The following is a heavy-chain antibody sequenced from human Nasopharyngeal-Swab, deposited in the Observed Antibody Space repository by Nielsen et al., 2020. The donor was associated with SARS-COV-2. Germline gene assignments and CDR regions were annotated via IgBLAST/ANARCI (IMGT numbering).Heavy chain of an antibody. CDR1: GYTFTSYA. D-gene: IGHD2-8*01. CDR3: ARDIGGYCTNGVCLGLQH. J-gene: IGHJ4*02. Sequence: ASVKVSCKASGYTFTSYATHWVRQAPGQRLEWMGWINAGNGNTKYSQKFQGRVTITRDTSASTAYMELRSLRSEDTAVYYCARDIGGYCTNGVCLGLQHWGQGTLVTVSS. V-gene: IGHV1-3*01. CDR2: INAGNGNT.